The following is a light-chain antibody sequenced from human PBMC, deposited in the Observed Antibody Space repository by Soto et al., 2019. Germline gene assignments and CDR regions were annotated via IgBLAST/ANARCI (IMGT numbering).Light chain of an antibody. CDR1: NSDVGSFNA. V-gene: IGLV2-23*02. CDR3: CSRGGVSPTYV. J-gene: IGLJ1*01. CDR2: EVT. Sequence: QSALTQPASVTGSPGQSIAISCTGTNSDVGSFNAVSWYQQDPGKAPKLIIYEVTKRPSGVSDRFSGSKSGNTASLTISGLRAEDEADDHCCSRGGVSPTYVFGTGTKLTVL.